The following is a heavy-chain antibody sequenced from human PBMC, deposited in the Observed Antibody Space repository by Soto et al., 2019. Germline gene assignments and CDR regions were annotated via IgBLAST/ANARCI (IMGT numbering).Heavy chain of an antibody. CDR1: GGSLSSYY. CDR2: IFYSGST. D-gene: IGHD3-22*01. CDR3: ARSMHYSDGSNYSPFDY. Sequence: SETLSLTCTVSGGSLSSYYWSWIRQPPGKRLEWIGYIFYSGSTNYNPSLKSRVTISIDASKNQFSLRLSSVTAADTAVYYCARSMHYSDGSNYSPFDYWGQGTLVTVSS. V-gene: IGHV4-59*12. J-gene: IGHJ4*02.